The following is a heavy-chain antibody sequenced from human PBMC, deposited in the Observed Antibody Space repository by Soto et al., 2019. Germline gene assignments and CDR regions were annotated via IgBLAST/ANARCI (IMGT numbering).Heavy chain of an antibody. CDR3: ARPDPYYDFDY. CDR1: GGSINSGGSY. Sequence: QLQLQESGPGLVKPSETLSLTCTVSGGSINSGGSYWAWIRQPPGKGLEWVGTIYYSGSTYYNPSLKTRVNTSIATPNRPFSLRLTSVTAADTAVYYWARPDPYYDFDYWGQGILVTVYS. V-gene: IGHV4-39*01. D-gene: IGHD3-10*01. J-gene: IGHJ4*02. CDR2: IYYSGST.